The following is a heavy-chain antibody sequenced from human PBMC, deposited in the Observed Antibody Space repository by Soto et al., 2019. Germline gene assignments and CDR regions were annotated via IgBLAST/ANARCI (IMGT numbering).Heavy chain of an antibody. J-gene: IGHJ4*02. CDR2: IYYSGST. D-gene: IGHD2-2*02. V-gene: IGHV4-30-4*01. Sequence: SETLSLTCTVSGGSISSGDYYWSWIRQPPGEGLEWIGYIYYSGSTYYNPSLKSRVTISVDTSKNQFSLKLSSVTAADTAVYYCARGKGADIVVVPAAIQGGWGVYYFDYWGQGTLVTVSS. CDR1: GGSISSGDYY. CDR3: ARGKGADIVVVPAAIQGGWGVYYFDY.